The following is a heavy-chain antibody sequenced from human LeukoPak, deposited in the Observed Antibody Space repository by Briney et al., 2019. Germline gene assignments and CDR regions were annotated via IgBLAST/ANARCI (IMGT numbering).Heavy chain of an antibody. J-gene: IGHJ4*02. V-gene: IGHV1-69*04. CDR2: IIPILGIA. Sequence: SVKVSCKASGGTFSSYAISWVRQAPGQGLEWMGRIIPILGIANYAQKFQGRVTITADKSTSTAYMELSSLRSEDTAVYYCASGNSGWYPTGEYWGQGTLVTVSS. D-gene: IGHD6-19*01. CDR1: GGTFSSYA. CDR3: ASGNSGWYPTGEY.